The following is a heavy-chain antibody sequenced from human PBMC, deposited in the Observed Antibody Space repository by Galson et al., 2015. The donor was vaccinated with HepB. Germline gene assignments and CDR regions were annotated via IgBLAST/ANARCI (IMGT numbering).Heavy chain of an antibody. CDR1: GFTFSSYG. CDR3: AKWRYDFWSGYYTGDRYYYYGMDV. Sequence: SLRLSCAASGFTFSSYGMHWVRQAPGKGLEWVAVISYDGSNKYYADSVKGRFTISRDNSRNTLYLQMNSLRAEDTAVYYCAKWRYDFWSGYYTGDRYYYYGMDVWGQGTTVTVSS. CDR2: ISYDGSNK. V-gene: IGHV3-30*18. D-gene: IGHD3-3*01. J-gene: IGHJ6*02.